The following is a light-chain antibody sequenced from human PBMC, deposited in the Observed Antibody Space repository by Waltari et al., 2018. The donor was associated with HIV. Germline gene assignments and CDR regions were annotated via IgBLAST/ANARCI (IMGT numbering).Light chain of an antibody. CDR1: QSVLYSSNNKNY. CDR2: WAS. V-gene: IGKV4-1*01. Sequence: DIVMTQSPDSLAVSLGERATINCESSQSVLYSSNNKNYLAWYQQKPGQSPKLLIYWASTRESGVPDRFSGSGSGTDFTLTISSLQAEDVAVYYCQQYYTTPFTFGPGTKVDIK. CDR3: QQYYTTPFT. J-gene: IGKJ3*01.